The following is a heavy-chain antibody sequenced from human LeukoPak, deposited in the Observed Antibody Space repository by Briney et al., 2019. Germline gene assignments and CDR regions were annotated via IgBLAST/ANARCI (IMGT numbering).Heavy chain of an antibody. CDR2: IRGSGGST. J-gene: IGHJ5*02. D-gene: IGHD6-19*01. CDR3: AKDGQWLVRGNNWFDP. CDR1: GLIFTNYF. Sequence: GGSLRLSCATPGLIFTNYFITRVPQAPAKPLTCLPHIRGSGGSTHYADSVKGRFTLSRDNSKNTLYLEMNSLRAEDTAVYYCAKDGQWLVRGNNWFDPWGQGTRVTVSS. V-gene: IGHV3-23*01.